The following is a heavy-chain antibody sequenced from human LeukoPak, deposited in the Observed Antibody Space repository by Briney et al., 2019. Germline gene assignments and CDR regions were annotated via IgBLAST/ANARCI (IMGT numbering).Heavy chain of an antibody. CDR1: GFTFSSYG. J-gene: IGHJ6*02. Sequence: GGALRLSFAASGFTFSSYGMHWVRQAPGKGLGWGAVISYDGSNKYYADSVKGRFTISRDNSKNTLYLQMNSLRAEDTAVYYCAKGYSGSYYYYYYYGMDVWGQGTTVTVSS. V-gene: IGHV3-30*18. D-gene: IGHD1-26*01. CDR2: ISYDGSNK. CDR3: AKGYSGSYYYYYYYGMDV.